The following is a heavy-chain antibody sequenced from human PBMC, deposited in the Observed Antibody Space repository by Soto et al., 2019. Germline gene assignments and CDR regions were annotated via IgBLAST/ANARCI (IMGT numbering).Heavy chain of an antibody. D-gene: IGHD1-26*01. CDR3: ARRYSLADKYFDY. CDR2: IYYSGRT. J-gene: IGHJ4*02. CDR1: GGSISSGGYY. Sequence: QVQLQESGPGLVKPSQTLSLTCTVSGGSISSGGYYWSWIRQHPGKGLEWIGYIYYSGRTYYNPYLQGRVTTSVDTSKDQFSLKLSSLTAGGTAVDYCARRYSLADKYFDYWGQGTLVTVSS. V-gene: IGHV4-31*03.